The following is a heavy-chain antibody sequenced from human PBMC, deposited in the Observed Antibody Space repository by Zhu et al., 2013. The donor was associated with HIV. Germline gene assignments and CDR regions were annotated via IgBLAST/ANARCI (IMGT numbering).Heavy chain of an antibody. CDR3: ARGFRPSGTPDYYFDY. J-gene: IGHJ4*02. CDR1: QYTFSGYT. D-gene: IGHD1-7*01. V-gene: IGHV1-3*01. Sequence: QVHLVQSGAEVKKPGASVKVSCKAFQYTFSGYTMHWMRQAPGQRLQWMARINPGNDDKKYSPRFQGRVTVTRDTSANTAYMELSSLRSEDTAVYYCARGFRPSGTPDYYFDYWGQGTLVTVSS. CDR2: INPGNDDK.